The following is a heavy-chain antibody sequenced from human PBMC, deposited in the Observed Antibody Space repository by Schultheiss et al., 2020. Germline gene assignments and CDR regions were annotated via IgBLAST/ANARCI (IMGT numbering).Heavy chain of an antibody. J-gene: IGHJ4*02. D-gene: IGHD3-10*01. Sequence: GGSLRLSCAASGFTFSSYEMNWVRQAPGKGLEWVSGISWNSGSIGYADSVKGRFTISRDNAKNSLYLQMNSLRAEDTALYYCAKDINGRGTMVRGVITGFYWGQGTLVTVSS. CDR2: ISWNSGSI. CDR3: AKDINGRGTMVRGVITGFY. CDR1: GFTFSSYE. V-gene: IGHV3-9*01.